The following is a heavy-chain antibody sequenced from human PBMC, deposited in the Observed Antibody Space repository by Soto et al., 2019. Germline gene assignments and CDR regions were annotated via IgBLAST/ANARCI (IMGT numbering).Heavy chain of an antibody. Sequence: ALRLSCAASGFTFSSYDMHWVRQATGKGLEWVSAIGTAGDTYYPGSVKGRFTISRENAKSSLYLQMNSLRAGDTAVYYCARALSLRAYYGMDVWGQGTTVTVSS. CDR3: ARALSLRAYYGMDV. CDR2: IGTAGDT. V-gene: IGHV3-13*01. CDR1: GFTFSSYD. J-gene: IGHJ6*02. D-gene: IGHD3-10*01.